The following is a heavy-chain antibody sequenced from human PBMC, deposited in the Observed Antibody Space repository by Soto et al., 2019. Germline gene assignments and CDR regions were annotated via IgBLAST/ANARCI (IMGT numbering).Heavy chain of an antibody. Sequence: ASVKVSCEASGYTFTGYYMHWVRQAPGQGLEWMGWINPNSGGTNYAQKFQGRVTMTRDTSISTAYMELSRLRSDDTAVYYCARALVVAATFDAFDIWGQGTMVTVSS. CDR1: GYTFTGYY. D-gene: IGHD2-15*01. J-gene: IGHJ3*02. V-gene: IGHV1-2*02. CDR3: ARALVVAATFDAFDI. CDR2: INPNSGGT.